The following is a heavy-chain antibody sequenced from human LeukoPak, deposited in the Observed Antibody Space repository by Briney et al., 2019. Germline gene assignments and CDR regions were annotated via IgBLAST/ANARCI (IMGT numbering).Heavy chain of an antibody. J-gene: IGHJ4*02. D-gene: IGHD6-13*01. Sequence: ASVKVSCKASGYTFTRYYMHWVRQAPGRGVEWMGWINPNSGGTNYAQKFQGRVTMTRDTSISTAYMELSRLRSDDTAVYYCARDPGIAAAGTLDYWGQGTLVTVSS. CDR1: GYTFTRYY. CDR2: INPNSGGT. CDR3: ARDPGIAAAGTLDY. V-gene: IGHV1-2*02.